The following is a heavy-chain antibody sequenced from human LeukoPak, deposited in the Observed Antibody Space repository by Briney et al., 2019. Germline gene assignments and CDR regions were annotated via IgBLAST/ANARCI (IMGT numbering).Heavy chain of an antibody. J-gene: IGHJ4*02. Sequence: GASVKVSCKASGGTFSSYAISWVRQAPGQGLEWMGGIIPIFGTANYAQKFRGRVTITADKSTSTAYMELSSLRSEDTAVYYGARGIMMGQMGFDYWGQGTLVTVSS. CDR3: ARGIMMGQMGFDY. CDR2: IIPIFGTA. CDR1: GGTFSSYA. V-gene: IGHV1-69*06. D-gene: IGHD3-16*01.